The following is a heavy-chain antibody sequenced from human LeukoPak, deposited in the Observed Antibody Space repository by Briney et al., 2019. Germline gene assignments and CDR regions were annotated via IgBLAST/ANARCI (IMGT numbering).Heavy chain of an antibody. CDR1: GFSFSNYA. D-gene: IGHD3-22*01. Sequence: GGSLRLSCAASGFSFSNYAMSWVRQARGKGLEWVSAISGSGGSTFYADSVKGRFTISRDNSKNTLYLQMNSLRADDTAVYYCTRGLAYYYDSSAYFLDYWGQGTLVTVSA. CDR3: TRGLAYYYDSSAYFLDY. V-gene: IGHV3-23*01. J-gene: IGHJ4*02. CDR2: ISGSGGST.